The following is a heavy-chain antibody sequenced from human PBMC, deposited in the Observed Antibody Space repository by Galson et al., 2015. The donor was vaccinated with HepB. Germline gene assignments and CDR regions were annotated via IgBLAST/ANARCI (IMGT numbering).Heavy chain of an antibody. D-gene: IGHD2-15*01. CDR2: ISGSGSTT. J-gene: IGHJ4*02. CDR3: ASQGGSATYYVDY. Sequence: SLRLSCAASGITFSDYYMTWIRQAPGKGPECLSHISGSGSTTYYADSVKGRFTISRDNAKNSLYLQMNSLRAEDTAIYYCASQGGSATYYVDYRGQGTLVTVSS. CDR1: GITFSDYY. V-gene: IGHV3-11*01.